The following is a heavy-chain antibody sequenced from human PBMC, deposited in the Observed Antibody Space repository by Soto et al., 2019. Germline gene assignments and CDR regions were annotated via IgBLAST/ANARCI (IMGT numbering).Heavy chain of an antibody. J-gene: IGHJ6*02. D-gene: IGHD2-15*01. CDR1: GYTFSNYG. CDR3: ARDWGNCSGGSCYSDYYYYYGMDV. Sequence: QVQLVQSGAEVKKPGASVEVSCKASGYTFSNYGISWVRQAPGQGLEWMGWISAYNGNTNYAQKLQGRVTMTTDTSTSTAYMELRSLRSDDTAVYYCARDWGNCSGGSCYSDYYYYYGMDVWGQGTTVTVSS. CDR2: ISAYNGNT. V-gene: IGHV1-18*01.